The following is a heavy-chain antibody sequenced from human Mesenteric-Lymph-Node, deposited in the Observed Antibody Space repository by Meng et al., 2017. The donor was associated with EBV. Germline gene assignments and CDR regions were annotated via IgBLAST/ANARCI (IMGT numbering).Heavy chain of an antibody. CDR2: MYSSGST. Sequence: QVQLKESGPGLVKPPQTLSLTCAVSGGSISSGGYYWTWIRQPPGKGLEWIGYMYSSGSTYYNPSLESRFAMSLDTYKNQFSLRLTSVTAADTALYYCARGAYEGSGSKFADWGQGTLVTVSS. V-gene: IGHV4-30-4*01. CDR1: GGSISSGGYY. J-gene: IGHJ4*02. CDR3: ARGAYEGSGSKFAD. D-gene: IGHD3-10*01.